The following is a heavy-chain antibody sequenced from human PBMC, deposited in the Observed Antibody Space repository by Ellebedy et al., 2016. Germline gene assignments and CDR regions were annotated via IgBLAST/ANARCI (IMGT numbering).Heavy chain of an antibody. J-gene: IGHJ4*02. D-gene: IGHD1-26*01. Sequence: SGPTLVKPTETLTLTCIVSGFSLSSDGEGVAWVRQSPGKALEWLAAIYWDDEERYNPSLETRLTITKDTSRDHVQLTMTDMDPLDTATYFCVRSPWEYGYWGQGTLVTVSS. CDR2: IYWDDEE. CDR1: GFSLSSDGEG. V-gene: IGHV2-5*02. CDR3: VRSPWEYGY.